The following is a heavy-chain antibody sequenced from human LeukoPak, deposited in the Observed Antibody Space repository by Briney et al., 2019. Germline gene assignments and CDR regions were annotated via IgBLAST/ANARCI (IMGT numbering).Heavy chain of an antibody. CDR1: GYTFTSCD. CDR3: ASIVASSAFDI. V-gene: IGHV1-8*03. J-gene: IGHJ3*02. D-gene: IGHD2-15*01. CDR2: MNPNSGNT. Sequence: GASVKVSCKASGYTFTSCDINWVRQATGQGLEWMGWMNPNSGNTGYAQKFQGRVTITRNTSISTAYMELSSLRSEDTAVYYCASIVASSAFDIWGQGTMVTVSS.